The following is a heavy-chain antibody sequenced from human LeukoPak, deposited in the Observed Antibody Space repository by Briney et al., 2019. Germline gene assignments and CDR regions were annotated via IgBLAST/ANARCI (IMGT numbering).Heavy chain of an antibody. D-gene: IGHD3-22*01. V-gene: IGHV4-59*12. CDR3: ATHPPYSSGYSFDY. J-gene: IGHJ4*02. Sequence: SETLSLTCTVSGGSISSYYWSWIRQPPGKGLEWIGYIYHSGSTYYNPSLKSRVTISVDRSKNQFSLKLSSVTAADTAVYYCATHPPYSSGYSFDYWGQGTLVTVSS. CDR2: IYHSGST. CDR1: GGSISSYY.